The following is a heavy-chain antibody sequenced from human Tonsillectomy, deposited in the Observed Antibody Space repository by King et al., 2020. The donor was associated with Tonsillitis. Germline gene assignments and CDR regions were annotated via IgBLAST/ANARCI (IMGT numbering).Heavy chain of an antibody. CDR2: ISGSGGST. V-gene: IGHV3-23*04. Sequence: VQLVESGGGLVQPGGALRLSCAASGFIFISDSMRWVREAPGKGRGWVWSISGSGGSTYYADSVKGRLTISRDISKNTRYLTMNSLRADDTAVYYCAKLLDYWGQGTLVTVSS. CDR3: AKLLDY. J-gene: IGHJ4*02. CDR1: GFIFISDS.